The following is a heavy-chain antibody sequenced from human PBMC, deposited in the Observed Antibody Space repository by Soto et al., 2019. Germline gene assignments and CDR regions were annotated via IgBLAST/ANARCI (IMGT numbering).Heavy chain of an antibody. V-gene: IGHV4-30-2*01. CDR1: GGSISSGGYS. Sequence: PSETLSLTCAVSGGSISSGGYSWSWIRQPPGKGLEWIGYIYHSGSTYYNPSLKSRVTISVDRSKNQFSLKLSSVTAADTAVYYCARDLILTGYYPYGMDVWGQGTTVTVSS. CDR2: IYHSGST. CDR3: ARDLILTGYYPYGMDV. D-gene: IGHD3-9*01. J-gene: IGHJ6*02.